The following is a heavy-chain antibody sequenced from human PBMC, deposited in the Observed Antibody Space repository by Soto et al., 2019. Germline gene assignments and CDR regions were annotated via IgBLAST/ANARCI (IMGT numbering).Heavy chain of an antibody. Sequence: ASVKVSCKASGYTFTSYDINWVRQATGQGLEWMGWMNPNSGNTGYAQKFQGRVTMTRNTSISTAYMELSSLRSEDTAVYCCARWGSGWYGYYYYGMDVWGQGTTVTVSS. D-gene: IGHD6-19*01. J-gene: IGHJ6*02. V-gene: IGHV1-8*01. CDR2: MNPNSGNT. CDR1: GYTFTSYD. CDR3: ARWGSGWYGYYYYGMDV.